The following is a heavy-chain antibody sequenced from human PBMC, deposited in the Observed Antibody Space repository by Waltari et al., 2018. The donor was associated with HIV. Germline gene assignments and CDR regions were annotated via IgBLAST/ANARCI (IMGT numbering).Heavy chain of an antibody. Sequence: EVQLVESGGGLVKPGGSLRLSCAASGFTFRSYIMNWVRQAPGKGLECVSSIASSSSSYIYYAESVRGRFTISRDNAKNSLYLQMSSLRAEDTAVYYCAREMATVYVDYWGQGTLVTVSP. CDR2: IASSSSSYI. J-gene: IGHJ4*02. CDR3: AREMATVYVDY. V-gene: IGHV3-21*01. CDR1: GFTFRSYI. D-gene: IGHD5-12*01.